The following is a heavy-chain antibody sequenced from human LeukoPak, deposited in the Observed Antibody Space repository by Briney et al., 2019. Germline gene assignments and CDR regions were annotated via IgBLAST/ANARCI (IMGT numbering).Heavy chain of an antibody. J-gene: IGHJ4*02. CDR3: ARALYRGYYFDY. D-gene: IGHD3-16*01. CDR1: GFTVSSNY. CDR2: IYSGGST. V-gene: IGHV3-53*01. Sequence: GGSLRLSCAVSGFTVSSNYTSWVRQAPGKGLEWVSFIYSGGSTYYADSVKGRFTISRDNSKNTLYLQMNSLRPEDTAVYYCARALYRGYYFDYWGQGTLVTVSS.